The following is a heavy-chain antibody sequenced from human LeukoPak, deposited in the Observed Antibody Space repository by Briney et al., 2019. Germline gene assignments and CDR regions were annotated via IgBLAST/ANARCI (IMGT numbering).Heavy chain of an antibody. CDR2: INAGNGNT. J-gene: IGHJ6*02. CDR1: GYTFTSYA. V-gene: IGHV1-3*01. CDR3: ARGPYELEPMGYYYCYGMDV. D-gene: IGHD1-1*01. Sequence: ASVKVSCKASGYTFTSYAMHWVRQAPGQRLEWMGWINAGNGNTKYSQKFQGRVTITRDTSASTAYMELSSLRSEDTAVYYCARGPYELEPMGYYYCYGMDVWGQGTTVTVSS.